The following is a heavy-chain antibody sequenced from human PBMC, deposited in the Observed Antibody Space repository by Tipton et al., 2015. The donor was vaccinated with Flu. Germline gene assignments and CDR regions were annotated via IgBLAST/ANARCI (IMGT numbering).Heavy chain of an antibody. J-gene: IGHJ4*02. CDR1: GYNFTTYW. CDR2: IYPRDSDT. CDR3: ARAHAGIAVDGPIDK. V-gene: IGHV5-51*03. Sequence: QLVQSGAEVKKPGESLKISCKGSGYNFTTYWIGWVRQTPGKGLEWMGVIYPRDSDTTYNPSFQGQVTMSVDKSTSTASLQWSSLKASDTGIYFCARAHAGIAVDGPIDKWGQGTLVTVSS. D-gene: IGHD6-13*01.